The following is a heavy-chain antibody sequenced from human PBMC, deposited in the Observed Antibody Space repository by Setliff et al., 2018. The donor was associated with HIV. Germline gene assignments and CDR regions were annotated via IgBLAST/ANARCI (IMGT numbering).Heavy chain of an antibody. J-gene: IGHJ4*02. CDR3: ARQMNNFWSGTNLDY. CDR1: GYTFTSYY. D-gene: IGHD3-3*01. V-gene: IGHV1-46*01. CDR2: INPSGGST. Sequence: ASVKVSCKASGYTFTSYYMHWVRQAPGQGLEWMGIINPSGGSTSYAQKFQGRVTMTRDTSTSTVYMELSSLRSEDTAVYYCARQMNNFWSGTNLDYWGQGTLVTVSS.